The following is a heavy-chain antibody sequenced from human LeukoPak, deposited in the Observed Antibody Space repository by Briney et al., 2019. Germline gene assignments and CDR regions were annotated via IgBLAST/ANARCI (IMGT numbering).Heavy chain of an antibody. CDR2: INHSGST. J-gene: IGHJ3*02. CDR1: GGSFSGYY. D-gene: IGHD4-17*01. CDR3: ARDLVTVTKGFDI. Sequence: SETLSLTCAVYGGSFSGYYWSWIRQPPGKGLEWIGEINHSGSTKYNPSLKSRVTISGDTSKNQFSLRLSSVTAADTAVYYCARDLVTVTKGFDIWGQGTMVSVPS. V-gene: IGHV4-34*01.